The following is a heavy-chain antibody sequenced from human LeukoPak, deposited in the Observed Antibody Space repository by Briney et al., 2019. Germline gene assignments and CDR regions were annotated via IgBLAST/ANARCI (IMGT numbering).Heavy chain of an antibody. D-gene: IGHD5-12*01. J-gene: IGHJ5*01. V-gene: IGHV3-11*01. CDR3: ARAGTYCGYKVFDS. Sequence: GGSLRLSCVPSRFVFTNYYMSWVRQPPPKGLDWIATISGEGTTKYYADSAEGRFTISRDNAKDSFYLQMNSLRADEAAVYFCARAGTYCGYKVFDSWGHGTLVTVSS. CDR2: ISGEGTTK. CDR1: RFVFTNYY.